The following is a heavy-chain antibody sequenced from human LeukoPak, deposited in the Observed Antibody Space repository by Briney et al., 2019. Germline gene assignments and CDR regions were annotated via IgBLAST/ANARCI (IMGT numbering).Heavy chain of an antibody. CDR1: GYTFTSFD. CDR2: MNPTSSNT. CDR3: ARGRGGWYFDP. D-gene: IGHD6-19*01. V-gene: IGHV1-8*01. J-gene: IGHJ5*02. Sequence: ASVKVSCKASGYTFTSFDINWVRQASGQGLEWMGWMNPTSSNTGYVQKFQGRVTMTTNTSISTAYKELSSLRSEDTAVYYCARGRGGWYFDPWGQGTLVTVSS.